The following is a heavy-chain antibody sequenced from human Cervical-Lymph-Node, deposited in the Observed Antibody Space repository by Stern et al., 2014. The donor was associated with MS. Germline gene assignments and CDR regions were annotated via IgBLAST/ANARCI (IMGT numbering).Heavy chain of an antibody. Sequence: QVQLQESGPGLVKPSGTLSLTCAVSGGSVSSTNWWSWVRQSPGKGLEWIGNLYHSGASNHRPSLRSRFSISLDTTKNHRSLHLTSVTAADTAVYYCARERQQYCNSEGCSYWYFDLWGRGTLVTVSS. V-gene: IGHV4-4*02. J-gene: IGHJ2*01. CDR2: LYHSGAS. CDR1: GGSVSSTNW. CDR3: ARERQQYCNSEGCSYWYFDL. D-gene: IGHD2/OR15-2a*01.